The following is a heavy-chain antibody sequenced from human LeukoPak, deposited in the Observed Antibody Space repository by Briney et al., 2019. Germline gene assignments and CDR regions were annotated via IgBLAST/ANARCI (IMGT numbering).Heavy chain of an antibody. CDR3: ARGFYGDYGYYFDY. D-gene: IGHD4-17*01. CDR1: GYTFTSYD. J-gene: IGHJ4*02. CDR2: MNPNSGNT. Sequence: ASVKVSCKASGYTFTSYDINWVRQATGRGLEWMGWMNPNSGNTGYAQKFQGRVTMTRNTSISTAYMELSSLRSEDTAVYYCARGFYGDYGYYFDYWGQGTLVTVSS. V-gene: IGHV1-8*01.